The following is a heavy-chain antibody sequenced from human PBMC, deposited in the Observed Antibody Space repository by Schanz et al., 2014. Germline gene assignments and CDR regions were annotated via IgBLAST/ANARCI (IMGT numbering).Heavy chain of an antibody. CDR3: VRDSFFAFDY. J-gene: IGHJ4*02. Sequence: VQLVESGGGVVQPGRSLRLSCAASGFTFSSYGMNWVRQAPGKGLEWVSYVSRSTPDIYYADSVKGRFTMSRDNAKNSVFLQMNSLRAEDTAVYYCVRDSFFAFDYWGQGTLXTVSS. CDR2: VSRSTPDI. CDR1: GFTFSSYG. D-gene: IGHD3-3*01. V-gene: IGHV3-48*01.